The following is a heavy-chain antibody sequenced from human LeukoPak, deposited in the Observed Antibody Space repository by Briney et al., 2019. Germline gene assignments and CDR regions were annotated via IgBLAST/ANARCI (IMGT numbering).Heavy chain of an antibody. V-gene: IGHV1-69*13. J-gene: IGHJ6*03. CDR2: IIPIFGTA. D-gene: IGHD3-3*01. Sequence: ASVKVSCKASGGTFSSYAISWVRQAPGQGLEWMGGIIPIFGTANYAQKFQGRVTITADESTSTAYMELSSLRSEDTAVYYCARGVHFGAISLYYYYMDVWGKGTTVTVSS. CDR1: GGTFSSYA. CDR3: ARGVHFGAISLYYYYMDV.